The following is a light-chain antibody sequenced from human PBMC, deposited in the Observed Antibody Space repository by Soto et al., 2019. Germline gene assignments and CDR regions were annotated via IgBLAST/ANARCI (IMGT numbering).Light chain of an antibody. CDR3: QQRSNWT. Sequence: EIVLTQSPAILYLSPGERATLSCRASQSVSSYLAWYQQKPGQAPRLLIYDASNRATGIPARFSGSGSGTDFTLTISSLEPEDFAVYYCQQRSNWTFGQGTKVEIK. V-gene: IGKV3-11*01. CDR2: DAS. J-gene: IGKJ1*01. CDR1: QSVSSY.